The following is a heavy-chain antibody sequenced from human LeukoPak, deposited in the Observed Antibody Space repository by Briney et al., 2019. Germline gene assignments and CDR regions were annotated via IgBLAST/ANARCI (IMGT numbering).Heavy chain of an antibody. J-gene: IGHJ4*02. CDR1: GFTVSSNY. D-gene: IGHD6-19*01. Sequence: GGSLRLSCAASGFTVSSNYMSWVRQAPGKGLEWVSVIYSGGSTYYADSVKGRFTISRDNSKNTLYLQMNSLRAEDTAVYYCARERKAVAGTYSQWGQGTLVTVSS. CDR2: IYSGGST. CDR3: ARERKAVAGTYSQ. V-gene: IGHV3-53*01.